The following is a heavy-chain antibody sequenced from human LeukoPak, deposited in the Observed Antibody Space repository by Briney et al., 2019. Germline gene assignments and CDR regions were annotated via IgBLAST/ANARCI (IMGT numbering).Heavy chain of an antibody. CDR2: INSGGST. Sequence: GGSLRLSCAASGFIVSSNYMSWVRQAPGKGLEWVSVINSGGSTYHADSVKGRFTISRDNSKNTLYLQMNSLRAEDTAVYYCARDTARWTGAFDIWGQGTMVTVSS. CDR3: ARDTARWTGAFDI. CDR1: GFIVSSNY. V-gene: IGHV3-53*01. J-gene: IGHJ3*02. D-gene: IGHD5-24*01.